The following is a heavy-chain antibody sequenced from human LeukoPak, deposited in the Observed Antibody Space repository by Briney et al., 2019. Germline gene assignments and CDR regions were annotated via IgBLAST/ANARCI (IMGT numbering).Heavy chain of an antibody. Sequence: ASVKVSCKASGYTFTVYYMHWVRQAPGQGLEWMGRINPNSGGTNYAQKFQGRVTMTRDTSISTVYMELSRLRYDDTAVYYCARDAGNNWFDPWGQGTQVTVSS. J-gene: IGHJ5*02. CDR1: GYTFTVYY. CDR3: ARDAGNNWFDP. CDR2: INPNSGGT. V-gene: IGHV1-2*06. D-gene: IGHD1-26*01.